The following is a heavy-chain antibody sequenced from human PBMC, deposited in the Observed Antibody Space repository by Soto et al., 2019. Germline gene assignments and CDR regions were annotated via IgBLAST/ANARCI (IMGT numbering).Heavy chain of an antibody. CDR1: GGTFSSYA. CDR2: IIPIFGTA. CDR3: ARGTWSSGYSAPFDY. D-gene: IGHD3-22*01. V-gene: IGHV1-69*13. Sequence: GASVKVSCKASGGTFSSYAISWVRQAPGQGLEWMGGIIPIFGTANYAQKFQGRVTITADESTSTAYMELSRLRSEDTAVYYCARGTWSSGYSAPFDYWGQGTLVTVSS. J-gene: IGHJ4*02.